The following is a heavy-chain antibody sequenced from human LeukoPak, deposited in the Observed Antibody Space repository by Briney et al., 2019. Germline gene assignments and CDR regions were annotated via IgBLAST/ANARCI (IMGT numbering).Heavy chain of an antibody. CDR2: IYYSGST. Sequence: SETLSLTCTVSGGSISSSSYYWGWIRQPPGKGLEWIGSIYYSGSTYYNPSLKSRVTISVDTSKNQFSLKLSSVTAADTAVYYCASLSYYYDSSGYYPTSFDYWGQGTLVTVSS. CDR3: ASLSYYYDSSGYYPTSFDY. CDR1: GGSISSSSYY. J-gene: IGHJ4*02. V-gene: IGHV4-39*07. D-gene: IGHD3-22*01.